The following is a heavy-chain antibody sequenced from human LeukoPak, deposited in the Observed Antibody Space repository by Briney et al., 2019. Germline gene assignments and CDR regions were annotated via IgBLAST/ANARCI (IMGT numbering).Heavy chain of an antibody. CDR2: IGSSDNRI. CDR1: GFNLNDYY. CDR3: AREIVAGTFDY. Sequence: GSLRLSCAASGFNLNDYYMSWIRQTPGKGLEWVSDIGSSDNRISYADSVKGRFTISRDIAKNSLYLQVNSLRAEDTAVYYCAREIVAGTFDYWGQGTLVTVSS. V-gene: IGHV3-11*01. D-gene: IGHD6-19*01. J-gene: IGHJ4*02.